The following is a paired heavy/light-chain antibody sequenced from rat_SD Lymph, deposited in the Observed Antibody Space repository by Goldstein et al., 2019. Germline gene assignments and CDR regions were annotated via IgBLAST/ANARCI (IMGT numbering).Heavy chain of an antibody. J-gene: IGHJ2*01. V-gene: IGHV2-13*01. CDR2: IWGNGNT. CDR1: GFSLSSYG. CDR3: ARARIYYYDGTYYWDY. D-gene: IGHD1-12*02. Sequence: QVQLKESGPGLVQPSQTLSLTCTVSGFSLSSYGVIWVRQPPGKGLEWMGVIWGNGNTNYNSALKSRLSISRDTSKSQVYLKMNSLQTEDTATYYCARARIYYYDGTYYWDYWGQGVMVTVSS.
Light chain of an antibody. CDR1: EGVNSY. J-gene: IGKJ1*01. V-gene: IGKV3S11*01. CDR3: QQSWNDPPT. Sequence: DTVLTQSPALAVSPGERVSISCRASEGVNSYMHWYQQKPGQQPKLLIYKASNLASGVPARFSGSGSGTDFTLTIDPVEADDTATYFCQQSWNDPPTFGGGTKLELK. CDR2: KAS.